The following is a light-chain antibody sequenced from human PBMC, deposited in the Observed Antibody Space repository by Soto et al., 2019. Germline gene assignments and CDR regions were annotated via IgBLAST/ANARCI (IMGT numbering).Light chain of an antibody. CDR1: QSVSSSY. CDR2: GAS. V-gene: IGKV3-20*01. CDR3: QQYGSSIT. Sequence: IVLTQSPGILSLSPGEIATLSFRASQSVSSSYLAWYQQKPGQAPRLLIYGASSRATGIPDRFSGSGSGTDFTLTISRLEPEDFAVYYCQQYGSSITFGQGTRLEIK. J-gene: IGKJ5*01.